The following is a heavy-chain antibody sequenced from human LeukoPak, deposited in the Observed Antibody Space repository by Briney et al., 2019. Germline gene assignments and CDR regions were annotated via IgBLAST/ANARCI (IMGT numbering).Heavy chain of an antibody. Sequence: SETLSLTCTVSGYSISSGYYWGWIRQPPGKGLEWIGSIYHSGSTYYNPSLKSRVTMSVDTSKRQFTLKLNSVTAADTAVYYCARAATDHYYFDYLGQGIQVTVSS. D-gene: IGHD1-1*01. J-gene: IGHJ4*02. CDR1: GYSISSGYY. CDR2: IYHSGST. CDR3: ARAATDHYYFDY. V-gene: IGHV4-38-2*02.